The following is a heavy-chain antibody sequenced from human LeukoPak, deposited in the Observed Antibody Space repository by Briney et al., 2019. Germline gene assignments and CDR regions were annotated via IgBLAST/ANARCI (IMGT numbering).Heavy chain of an antibody. CDR2: IYYSGST. Sequence: PSETLSLTCSVSGGSISSYYWSWIRQPPGKGLEWIGSIYYSGSTYYNPSLKSRVTISVDTSKNQFSLKLSSVTAADTAVYYCASPAVAGTGFDYWGQGTLVTVSS. J-gene: IGHJ4*02. D-gene: IGHD6-19*01. CDR3: ASPAVAGTGFDY. V-gene: IGHV4-59*05. CDR1: GGSISSYY.